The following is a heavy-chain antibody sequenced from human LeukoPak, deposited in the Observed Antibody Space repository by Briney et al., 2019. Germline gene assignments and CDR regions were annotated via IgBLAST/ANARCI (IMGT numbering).Heavy chain of an antibody. CDR1: GFTFSSYG. D-gene: IGHD3-3*01. CDR2: IRYDGSNK. J-gene: IGHJ3*02. CDR3: AKQYYDFWSGYSDAFDI. Sequence: GGSLRLSCAASGFTFSSYGMHWVRQAPGKGLEWVAFIRYDGSNKYYADSVKGRFTISRDNSKNTLYLQMNSLRAEDTAVYSCAKQYYDFWSGYSDAFDIWGQGTMVTVSS. V-gene: IGHV3-30*02.